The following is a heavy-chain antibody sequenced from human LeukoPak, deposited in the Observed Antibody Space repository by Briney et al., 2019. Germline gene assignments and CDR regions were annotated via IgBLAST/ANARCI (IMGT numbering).Heavy chain of an antibody. CDR3: AKGYCSSTSCFSDY. D-gene: IGHD2-2*01. V-gene: IGHV3-9*01. CDR2: ISWNSGSI. Sequence: GRSLRLSCAASGFTFDDYAMHWVRQAHGKGLEWVSGISWNSGSIGYADSVKGRFTISRDNAKNSLYLQMNILRPEDTALYYCAKGYCSSTSCFSDYWGQGTLVTVSS. J-gene: IGHJ4*02. CDR1: GFTFDDYA.